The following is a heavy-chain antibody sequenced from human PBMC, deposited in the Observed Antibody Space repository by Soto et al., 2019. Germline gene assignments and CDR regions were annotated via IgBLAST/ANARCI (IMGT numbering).Heavy chain of an antibody. CDR1: GGSVSSSSYS. CDR2: IYSSENT. V-gene: IGHV4-39*01. CDR3: ARRGGYADSRNYYYGMDV. J-gene: IGHJ6*02. D-gene: IGHD5-12*01. Sequence: PSETLSLTCTVSGGSVSSSSYSWGWIRQPPGKGLEWIGTIYSSENTYYNPSLMSRVTISVDTSKNQFSLKLSSVTAADTAVYYCARRGGYADSRNYYYGMDVWGQGTTVTVSS.